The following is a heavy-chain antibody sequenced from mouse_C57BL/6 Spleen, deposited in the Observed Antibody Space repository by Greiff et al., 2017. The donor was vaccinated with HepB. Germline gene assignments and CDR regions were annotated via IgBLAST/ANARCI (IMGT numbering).Heavy chain of an antibody. CDR3: TRSYYGNYPAWFAY. V-gene: IGHV1-15*01. D-gene: IGHD2-10*01. CDR2: IDPETGGT. J-gene: IGHJ3*01. CDR1: GYTFTDYE. Sequence: VQLQQSGAELVRPGASVTLSCKASGYTFTDYEMHWVKQTPVHGLEWIGAIDPETGGTAYNQKFKGKAILTADKSSSTAYMELRSLTSEDSAVYYCTRSYYGNYPAWFAYWGQGTQVTVSA.